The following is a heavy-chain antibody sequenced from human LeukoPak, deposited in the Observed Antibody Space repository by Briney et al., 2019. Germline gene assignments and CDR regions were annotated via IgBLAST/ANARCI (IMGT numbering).Heavy chain of an antibody. Sequence: GGSLRLSCTASGFSFSNYGMHWVRQDPGKGLEWVAVIAHDGSVAYYADWVKGRFTISRDNSKNTLYLQMNSLRAEDTAVYYCAKEPAPYSSGWYFSDDHWGQGALVTVSS. CDR2: IAHDGSVA. D-gene: IGHD6-19*01. CDR1: GFSFSNYG. J-gene: IGHJ5*02. V-gene: IGHV3-30*18. CDR3: AKEPAPYSSGWYFSDDH.